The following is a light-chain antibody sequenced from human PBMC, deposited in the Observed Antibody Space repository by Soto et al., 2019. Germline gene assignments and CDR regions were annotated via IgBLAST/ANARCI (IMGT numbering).Light chain of an antibody. Sequence: QSVLTQPASVSGSPGQSITISCTGTHSDIGNYTYVSWYQHLPGKAPKLMNYDVGSRPSGVSSRFSGSKSGNTASLAISRIQAEDEADYYCNSYREAHLRGDVFGTGTKLTVL. CDR2: DVG. V-gene: IGLV2-14*03. CDR3: NSYREAHLRGDV. J-gene: IGLJ1*01. CDR1: HSDIGNYTY.